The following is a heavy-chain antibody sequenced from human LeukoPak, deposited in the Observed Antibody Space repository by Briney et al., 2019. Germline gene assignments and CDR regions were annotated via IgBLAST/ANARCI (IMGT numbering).Heavy chain of an antibody. D-gene: IGHD3-22*01. CDR1: GGSISSGGYY. V-gene: IGHV4-31*03. J-gene: IGHJ3*02. CDR3: ARVGSGYYFSPRAFDI. CDR2: IYYSGST. Sequence: SETLSLTCTVPGGSISSGGYYWSWIRQHPGKGLEWIGYIYYSGSTYYNPSLKSRVTISVDTSKNQFSLKLSSVTAADTAVYYCARVGSGYYFSPRAFDIWGQGTMVTVSS.